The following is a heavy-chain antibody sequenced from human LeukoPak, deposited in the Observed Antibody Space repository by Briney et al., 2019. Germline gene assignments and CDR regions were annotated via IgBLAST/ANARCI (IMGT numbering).Heavy chain of an antibody. J-gene: IGHJ4*02. Sequence: NPSETLSLPCTVSGGSISSYYWSWLRQPPGKGLEWIGYIYYSGSTNYNPSLKSRVTISVDASKNQFSLKLSSVTAADTAVYYCARHLSTIAAAEYWGQGTLVTVSS. CDR1: GGSISSYY. D-gene: IGHD6-13*01. CDR3: ARHLSTIAAAEY. CDR2: IYYSGST. V-gene: IGHV4-59*08.